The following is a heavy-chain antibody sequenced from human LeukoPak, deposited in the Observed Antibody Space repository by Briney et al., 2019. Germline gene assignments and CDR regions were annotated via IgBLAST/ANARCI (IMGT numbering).Heavy chain of an antibody. CDR3: AKAADGGSSPSCYDY. V-gene: IGHV3-23*01. D-gene: IGHD2-2*01. J-gene: IGHJ4*02. CDR1: GFTFSSYA. Sequence: SGGSLRLSCAASGFTFSSYAMSWVRQAPGKGLEWVSAISGSGGSTYYADSVKGRFTISRDNSKNTLYLQMNSLRAEDTAVYYCAKAADGGSSPSCYDYWGKGPLVTSPQ. CDR2: ISGSGGST.